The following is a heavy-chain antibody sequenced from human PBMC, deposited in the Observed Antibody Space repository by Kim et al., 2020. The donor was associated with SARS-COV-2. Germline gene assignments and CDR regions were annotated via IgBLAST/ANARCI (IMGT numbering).Heavy chain of an antibody. Sequence: SLESRVTISVDTSKNQFSLKLSSVTAADTAVYYCARLTYYYGSGSSAFDYWGQGTLVTVSS. CDR3: ARLTYYYGSGSSAFDY. J-gene: IGHJ4*02. V-gene: IGHV4-39*01. D-gene: IGHD3-10*01.